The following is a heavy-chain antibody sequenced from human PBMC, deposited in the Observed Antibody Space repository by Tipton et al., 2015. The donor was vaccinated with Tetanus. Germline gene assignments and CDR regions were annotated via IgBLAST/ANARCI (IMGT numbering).Heavy chain of an antibody. CDR3: ARGLAVPGTGAVHSSQFDF. V-gene: IGHV3-7*01. CDR2: IKQDGSQK. Sequence: GSLRLSCAASGFTFSDYFMSWIRQAPGKGLEWVAKIKQDGSQKYYVDSVKDRFTISRDNAKNSVYLQMNSLRADDTAVYYCARGLAVPGTGAVHSSQFDFWGQGTLVTASS. D-gene: IGHD6-19*01. J-gene: IGHJ5*01. CDR1: GFTFSDYF.